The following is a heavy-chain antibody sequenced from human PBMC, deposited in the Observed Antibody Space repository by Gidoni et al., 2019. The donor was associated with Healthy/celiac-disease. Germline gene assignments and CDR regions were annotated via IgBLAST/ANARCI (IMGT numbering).Heavy chain of an antibody. D-gene: IGHD2-21*01. Sequence: GTANYAQKFQGRVTITADKSTSTAYMELSSLRSEDTAVYYCAREWADSGFDYWGQGTLVTVSS. V-gene: IGHV1-69*06. CDR2: GTA. CDR3: AREWADSGFDY. J-gene: IGHJ4*02.